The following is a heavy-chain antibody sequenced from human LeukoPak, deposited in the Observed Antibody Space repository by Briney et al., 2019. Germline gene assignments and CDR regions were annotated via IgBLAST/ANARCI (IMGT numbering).Heavy chain of an antibody. CDR2: IIPILGIA. Sequence: GASVKVSCKASGGTFSSYTISWVRQAPGQGLEWMGRIIPILGIANYAQKVQGRVTITADKSTSTAYMELSRLRSEDTAVYYCARMGCSSTSCHPYYYYYMDVWGKGTTVTVSS. V-gene: IGHV1-69*02. CDR3: ARMGCSSTSCHPYYYYYMDV. D-gene: IGHD2-2*01. CDR1: GGTFSSYT. J-gene: IGHJ6*03.